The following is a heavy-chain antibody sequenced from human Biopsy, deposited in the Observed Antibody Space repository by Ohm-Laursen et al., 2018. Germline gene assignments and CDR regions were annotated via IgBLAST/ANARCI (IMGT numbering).Heavy chain of an antibody. V-gene: IGHV1-8*01. D-gene: IGHD3-22*01. Sequence: ASVKVSCKASGYTFTNYNVNWVRQATGQGLEWMGWMNPNSGNTGYVQKFQGRVTMTRNTSISTAYMELSSLTSVDKAVYYCARDFNYDGGGSFNFDYWGQGTLVTVSS. CDR1: GYTFTNYN. J-gene: IGHJ4*02. CDR2: MNPNSGNT. CDR3: ARDFNYDGGGSFNFDY.